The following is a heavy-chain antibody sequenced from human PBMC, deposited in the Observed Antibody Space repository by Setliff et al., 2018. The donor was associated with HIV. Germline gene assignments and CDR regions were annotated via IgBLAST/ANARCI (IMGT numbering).Heavy chain of an antibody. D-gene: IGHD3-3*01. J-gene: IGHJ6*02. Sequence: GESLKISCAASGFTFSSYAMSWVRQAPGKGLEWVSAISGSGGSTYYADSVKGRFTISRDNSKNTLYLQMNSLRAEDTAVYYCARDSMGGPKYYDFWITSYYYYGMDVWGQGTTVTVSS. V-gene: IGHV3-23*01. CDR3: ARDSMGGPKYYDFWITSYYYYGMDV. CDR1: GFTFSSYA. CDR2: ISGSGGST.